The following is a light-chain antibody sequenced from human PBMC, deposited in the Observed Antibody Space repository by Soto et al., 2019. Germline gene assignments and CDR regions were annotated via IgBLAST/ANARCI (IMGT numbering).Light chain of an antibody. CDR2: HAS. CDR1: QSISSW. Sequence: DIQMTQSPSTLSPSVGDRVTITCRASQSISSWLAWYQQRPGKAPKLLIYHASSLEGGIPARFSGSGSGTDFTLTISSLQPEDFATYYCQQYHSYSRTFGQGTKVDI. J-gene: IGKJ1*01. CDR3: QQYHSYSRT. V-gene: IGKV1-5*01.